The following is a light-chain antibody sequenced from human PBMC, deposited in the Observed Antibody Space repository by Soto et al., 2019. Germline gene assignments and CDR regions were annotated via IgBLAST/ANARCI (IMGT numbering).Light chain of an antibody. J-gene: IGLJ1*01. V-gene: IGLV2-14*03. CDR2: DVS. CDR1: ISDVGGYNF. Sequence: QSALTQPASVSGSPGQSITISCTGTISDVGGYNFVSWYQQYPGKAPKLMICDVSNRPSGVSNRFSGSKSGNTASLTISGLQAEDEADYYCSSFTGSNYLFGTGTKATVL. CDR3: SSFTGSNYL.